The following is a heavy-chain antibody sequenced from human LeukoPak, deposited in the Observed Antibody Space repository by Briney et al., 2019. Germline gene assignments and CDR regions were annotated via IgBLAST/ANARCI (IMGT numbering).Heavy chain of an antibody. D-gene: IGHD1-26*01. CDR2: LYSDGTT. CDR3: ARDRAATEVWVELDP. V-gene: IGHV3-66*02. CDR1: GFTVSAYY. Sequence: GGSLRLSCAASGFTVSAYYMNWFRQAQGRGLEWVSLLYSDGTTYYSDSVKGRFTISRDNSKNTLLLQMNSLRAEDTAVYYCARDRAATEVWVELDPWGQGTLVTVSS. J-gene: IGHJ5*02.